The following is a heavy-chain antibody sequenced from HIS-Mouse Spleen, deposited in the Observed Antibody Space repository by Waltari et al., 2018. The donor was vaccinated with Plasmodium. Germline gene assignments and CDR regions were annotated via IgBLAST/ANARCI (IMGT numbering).Heavy chain of an antibody. CDR2: ISYSGST. CDR3: ARGRGACFDY. Sequence: QLQLQESGPGLVKPSETLSLTCTVSGGSISSSSYYWGWIRQPPGQGLEWIGSISYSGSTYYNPSLKSRVTISVDTSKNQFSLKLSSVTAADTAVYYCARGRGACFDYWGQGTLVTVSS. J-gene: IGHJ4*02. V-gene: IGHV4-39*07. CDR1: GGSISSSSYY. D-gene: IGHD3-16*01.